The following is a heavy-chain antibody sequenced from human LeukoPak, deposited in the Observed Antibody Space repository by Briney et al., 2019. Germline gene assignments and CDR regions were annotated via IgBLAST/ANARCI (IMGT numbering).Heavy chain of an antibody. CDR3: ARGGTMDRGVIPFDF. V-gene: IGHV4-59*01. D-gene: IGHD3-10*01. J-gene: IGHJ4*02. CDR2: IYYSGST. CDR1: GGSISTYY. Sequence: PSETLSLTCTVSGGSISTYYWSWIRQPPGKGLEWIGYIYYSGSTNYSPSLKSRVTISVDTSKNQFSLKLTSVTASDTAVYYCARGGTMDRGVIPFDFWGQGTLVTVSS.